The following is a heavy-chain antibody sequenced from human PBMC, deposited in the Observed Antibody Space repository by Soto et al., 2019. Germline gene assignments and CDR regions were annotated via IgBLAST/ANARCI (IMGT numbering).Heavy chain of an antibody. CDR1: GFTFSIYG. D-gene: IGHD3-10*01. CDR2: IWNDGSKK. Sequence: PGGSLRLSCAASGFTFSIYGMHWVRQAPGKGLEWVAVIWNDGSKKYYADSVKGRFTISRDNSKNTLYLQMNSLRVEDTAVYYCARVTTTVREITIHTWFDPWGQGTLVTVSS. CDR3: ARVTTTVREITIHTWFDP. J-gene: IGHJ5*02. V-gene: IGHV3-33*01.